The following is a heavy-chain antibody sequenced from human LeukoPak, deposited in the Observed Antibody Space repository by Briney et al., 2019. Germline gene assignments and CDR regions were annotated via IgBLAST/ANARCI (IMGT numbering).Heavy chain of an antibody. CDR3: ARFRGYCGDGVCYVDY. D-gene: IGHD2-15*01. V-gene: IGHV5-51*01. Sequence: GESLKISCKASGYSFTTYWSGWVRQMPGKGLDWIGIVYPGDSATRYSPSFQGQVTISADKSITTADLEWSSLKASDTAMYYCARFRGYCGDGVCYVDYWGQGTLVTVSS. CDR1: GYSFTTYW. J-gene: IGHJ4*02. CDR2: VYPGDSAT.